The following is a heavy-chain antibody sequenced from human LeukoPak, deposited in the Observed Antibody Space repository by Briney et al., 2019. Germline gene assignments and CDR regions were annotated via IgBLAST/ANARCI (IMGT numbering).Heavy chain of an antibody. V-gene: IGHV3-30-3*01. Sequence: GGSLRLSCAASGFTFSSYAMHWVRQAPGKGLEWVAVISYDGSNKYYADSVKGRFTISRDNSKNTLYLQMNSLRAEDTAVYYCARDTSNYASYMDVWGKGTTVTVSS. CDR3: ARDTSNYASYMDV. D-gene: IGHD4-11*01. CDR2: ISYDGSNK. J-gene: IGHJ6*03. CDR1: GFTFSSYA.